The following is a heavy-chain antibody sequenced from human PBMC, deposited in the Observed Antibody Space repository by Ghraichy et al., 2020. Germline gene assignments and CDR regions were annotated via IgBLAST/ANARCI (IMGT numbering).Heavy chain of an antibody. CDR1: GFSFTDYW. J-gene: IGHJ5*02. Sequence: GESLNISCAASGFSFTDYWMIWVRQAPGKGLECVANIKHDGSATNYVDSVKGRFTISRDKAQNSVFLQMNSLGAEDTAVYYCVRVGHCSGSGCQGRDWFDPWGQGTLVTVSS. CDR2: IKHDGSAT. V-gene: IGHV3-7*01. D-gene: IGHD6-19*01. CDR3: VRVGHCSGSGCQGRDWFDP.